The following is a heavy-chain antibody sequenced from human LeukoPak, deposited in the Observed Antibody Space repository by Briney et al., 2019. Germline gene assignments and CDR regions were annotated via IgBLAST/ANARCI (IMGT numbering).Heavy chain of an antibody. D-gene: IGHD2-2*01. CDR2: IYYSGST. V-gene: IGHV4-39*01. Sequence: PSETLSLTCTVSGGSISSSSYYWGWIRQPPGKGLEWIGSIYYSGSTYYNPSLKSRVTISVDTSKNQFSLKLSSVTAADTAVYYWATKARLSNCSSTSGASGMEVWGKGTTVTVSS. CDR3: ATKARLSNCSSTSGASGMEV. CDR1: GGSISSSSYY. J-gene: IGHJ6*04.